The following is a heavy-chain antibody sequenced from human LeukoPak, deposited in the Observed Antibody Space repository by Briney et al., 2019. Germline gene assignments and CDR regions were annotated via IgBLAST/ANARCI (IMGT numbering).Heavy chain of an antibody. Sequence: PGGSLRLSCAASGFTFSSYWMQWVRQAPGKGLVWVSRLSPDGSSTTSADSVKGRFTNSRDDSKNTLYLQMNSLRPEDTAVYYCAKLYGSGTSYHPLDYWGQGTLVTVSS. V-gene: IGHV3-74*01. CDR3: AKLYGSGTSYHPLDY. J-gene: IGHJ4*02. D-gene: IGHD3-10*01. CDR1: GFTFSSYW. CDR2: LSPDGSST.